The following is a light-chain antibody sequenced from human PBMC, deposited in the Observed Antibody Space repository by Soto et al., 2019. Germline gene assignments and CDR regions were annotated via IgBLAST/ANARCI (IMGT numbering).Light chain of an antibody. J-gene: IGKJ1*01. CDR3: QQLNSYPRT. CDR1: QGISSY. CDR2: GAS. V-gene: IGKV1-9*01. Sequence: DIQLTQSPSFLYASVGDRVTITCRASQGISSYLAWYQQKPGKAPKLLIYGASTLQNGVPSTFSGSGSGTEFTLTISSLQPEDVATYYCQQLNSYPRTFGQGTKVDIK.